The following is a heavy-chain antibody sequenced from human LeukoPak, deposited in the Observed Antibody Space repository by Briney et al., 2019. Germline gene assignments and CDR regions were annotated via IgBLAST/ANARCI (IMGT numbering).Heavy chain of an antibody. D-gene: IGHD1-7*01. V-gene: IGHV3-30-3*01. Sequence: PGGSLRLSCAASGLTFSSYAMHWVRQAPGKGLEWVAVISYDGSNKYYADSVKGRFTISRDNSKNTLYLQMNSLRAEDTAVYYCARGPPNWNYVQNYYYYGMDVWGQGTTVTVSS. CDR3: ARGPPNWNYVQNYYYYGMDV. CDR1: GLTFSSYA. J-gene: IGHJ6*02. CDR2: ISYDGSNK.